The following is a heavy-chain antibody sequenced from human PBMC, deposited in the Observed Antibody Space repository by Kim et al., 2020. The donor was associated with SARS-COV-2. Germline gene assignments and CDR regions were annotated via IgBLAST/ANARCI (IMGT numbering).Heavy chain of an antibody. V-gene: IGHV4-34*01. Sequence: SETLSLTCAVYGGSFSGYYWSWIRQPPGKGLEWIWEINHSGSTNYNPSLKSRVTISVDTSKNQFSLKLSAVTAADTAVYYCARGLKEKRGMDVWGQGTTVTVSS. CDR1: GGSFSGYY. J-gene: IGHJ6*02. CDR3: ARGLKEKRGMDV. CDR2: INHSGST.